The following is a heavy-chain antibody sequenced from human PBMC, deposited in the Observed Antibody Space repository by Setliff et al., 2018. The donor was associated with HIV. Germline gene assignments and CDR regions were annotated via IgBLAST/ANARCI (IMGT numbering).Heavy chain of an antibody. CDR2: INPSGGST. V-gene: IGHV1-46*01. CDR1: GYTFTGYY. Sequence: ASVKVSCKASGYTFTGYYMHWVRQAPGQGLEWMGIINPSGGSTNYAQKFQGRGTTTRDTSTSTVYMELSSLGSEDTAVYYCARDRARAGSGYHNCFDYWGQGTLVTSPQ. D-gene: IGHD5-12*01. CDR3: ARDRARAGSGYHNCFDY. J-gene: IGHJ4*02.